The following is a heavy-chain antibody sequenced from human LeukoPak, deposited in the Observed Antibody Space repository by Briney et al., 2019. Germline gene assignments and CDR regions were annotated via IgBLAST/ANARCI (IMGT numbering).Heavy chain of an antibody. CDR1: GYTFTSYW. CDR3: AREVRYGSWSRSFDY. Sequence: GESLKISCKGSGYTFTSYWIAWVRQMPGKGLEWMGIIYPGDSDTIYSPSFQGQVTLSADKSITTAYLQWNSLKASDTAIYYCAREVRYGSWSRSFDYWGQGTLVTVSS. J-gene: IGHJ4*02. V-gene: IGHV5-51*01. D-gene: IGHD3-10*01. CDR2: IYPGDSDT.